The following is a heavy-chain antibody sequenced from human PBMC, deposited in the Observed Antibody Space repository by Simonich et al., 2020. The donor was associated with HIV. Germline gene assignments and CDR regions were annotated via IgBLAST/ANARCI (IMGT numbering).Heavy chain of an antibody. J-gene: IGHJ3*01. CDR3: ARAGLTMVRGVPASFDV. CDR2: INHSGST. CDR1: GGSFSGYY. D-gene: IGHD3-10*01. Sequence: QVQLQQWGAGLLKPSETLSLTCAVYGGSFSGYYWSWIRQPPGKGLEWMGEINHSGSTNYNPSLKRRVTISVDTSKNQFSLKLRSVTAADTAVYYCARAGLTMVRGVPASFDVWGQGTMVTVSS. V-gene: IGHV4-34*01.